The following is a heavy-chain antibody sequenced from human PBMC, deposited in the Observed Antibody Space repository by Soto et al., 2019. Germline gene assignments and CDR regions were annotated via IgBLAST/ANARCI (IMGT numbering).Heavy chain of an antibody. CDR1: GCSISSSSYY. CDR3: ARRIGMTSEGSLFDY. Sequence: SETLSLTCTFSGCSISSSSYYLGWIRQPPGKGLEWIGSIYYSGSTYYNPSLKSRVTISVDTSKNQFSLKLSSVTAADTAVYYCARRIGMTSEGSLFDYWGQGTLVTVSS. V-gene: IGHV4-39*07. CDR2: IYYSGST. J-gene: IGHJ4*02. D-gene: IGHD1-1*01.